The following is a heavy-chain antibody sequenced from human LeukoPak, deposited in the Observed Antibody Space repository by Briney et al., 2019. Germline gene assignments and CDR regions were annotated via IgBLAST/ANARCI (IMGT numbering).Heavy chain of an antibody. V-gene: IGHV1-8*01. CDR2: MNPNSGNT. CDR3: ARDPRPVAGTLLSPNYYYYMDV. D-gene: IGHD6-19*01. CDR1: GYTFTSYD. Sequence: ASVKVSCKASGYTFTSYDINWVRQATGQGLEWTGWMNPNSGNTGYAQKFQGRVTMTRDTSISTAYMELSRLRSDDTAVYYCARDPRPVAGTLLSPNYYYYMDVWGKGTTVTVSS. J-gene: IGHJ6*03.